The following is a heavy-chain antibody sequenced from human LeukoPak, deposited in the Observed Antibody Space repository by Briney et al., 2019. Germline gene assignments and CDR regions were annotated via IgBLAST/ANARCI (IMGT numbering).Heavy chain of an antibody. Sequence: GGPLRLSCAASGITFNTYAMTWVRQAPGKGLEWVSAISGSGGSTYYADSVKGRFTISRDNSKDTLFLQMNSLRAEDTAVYYCAKDLGGTFTMVRKGAFDIWGQGTMVTVSS. V-gene: IGHV3-23*01. CDR3: AKDLGGTFTMVRKGAFDI. J-gene: IGHJ3*02. CDR1: GITFNTYA. D-gene: IGHD3-10*01. CDR2: ISGSGGST.